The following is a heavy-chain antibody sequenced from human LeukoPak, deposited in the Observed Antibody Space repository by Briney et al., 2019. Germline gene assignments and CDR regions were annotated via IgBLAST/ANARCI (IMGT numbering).Heavy chain of an antibody. CDR3: ARVPFVVVTAMGYWYFDL. CDR1: GGSISGYY. V-gene: IGHV4-59*08. CDR2: IYYSGST. D-gene: IGHD2-21*02. Sequence: SETLSLTCTVSGGSISGYYWSWIRQPPGKGLEWIGYIYYSGSTNYNPSLKSRVTISVDTSKNQFSLKLSSVTAADTAVYYCARVPFVVVTAMGYWYFDLWGRGTLVTVSS. J-gene: IGHJ2*01.